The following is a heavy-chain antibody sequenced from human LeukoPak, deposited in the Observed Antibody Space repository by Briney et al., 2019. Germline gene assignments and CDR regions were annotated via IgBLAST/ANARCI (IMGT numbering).Heavy chain of an antibody. J-gene: IGHJ4*02. D-gene: IGHD3-22*01. CDR3: ARGDSSGDYFDY. CDR1: GFTFSDYY. CDR2: IYYSGST. V-gene: IGHV4-38-2*01. Sequence: GSLRLSCAASGFTFSDYYMSWIRQPPGKGLEWIGSIYYSGSTYYNPSLKSRVTISVDTSKNQFSLKLSSVTAADTAVYYCARGDSSGDYFDYWGQGTLVTVSS.